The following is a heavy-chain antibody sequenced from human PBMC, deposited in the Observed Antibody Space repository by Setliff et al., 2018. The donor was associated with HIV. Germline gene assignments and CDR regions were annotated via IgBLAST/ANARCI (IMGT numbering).Heavy chain of an antibody. D-gene: IGHD3-3*01. CDR3: TSYYTDYPRAFDI. CDR2: IIPIFGTI. CDR1: GGTFSSYT. Sequence: SVKVSCKASGGTFSSYTISWVRQAPGQGLEWMGGIIPIFGTINYAQKFQGRVTITADESTSTAYMELSSLRSEDTAVYFCTSYYTDYPRAFDIWGQGTMVTVSS. V-gene: IGHV1-69*13. J-gene: IGHJ3*02.